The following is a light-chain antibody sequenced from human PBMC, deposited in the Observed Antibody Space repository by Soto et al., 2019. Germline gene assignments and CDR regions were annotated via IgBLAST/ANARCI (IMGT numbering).Light chain of an antibody. J-gene: IGKJ2*01. Sequence: DTQMTQPPSSLSASVGDRVTITCQASHDISNYLNWYQQKPGKAPKLLIYDASNLETGVPPRFSGSGSGTDFTFTISSLQAEDAATYYCQQYDNLPYTFGQGTKLGIK. V-gene: IGKV1-33*01. CDR2: DAS. CDR1: HDISNY. CDR3: QQYDNLPYT.